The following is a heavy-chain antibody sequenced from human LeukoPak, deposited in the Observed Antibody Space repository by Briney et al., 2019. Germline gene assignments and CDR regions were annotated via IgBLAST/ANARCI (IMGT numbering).Heavy chain of an antibody. Sequence: PGESLKISCKASGYTFSLYWIVWVRQMPGKGLEWMGIIFPDDSDTIYSPSFQGQVTISADKSIATAYLQWSSLKASDTAMYYCVRGGGDRHRYYDFWGQGTLVTVSS. CDR3: VRGGGDRHRYYDF. CDR2: IFPDDSDT. CDR1: GYTFSLYW. V-gene: IGHV5-51*01. D-gene: IGHD5-24*01. J-gene: IGHJ4*02.